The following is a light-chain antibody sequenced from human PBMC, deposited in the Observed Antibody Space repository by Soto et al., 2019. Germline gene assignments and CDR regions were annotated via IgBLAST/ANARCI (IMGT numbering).Light chain of an antibody. CDR2: EVS. V-gene: IGLV2-8*01. J-gene: IGLJ2*01. CDR1: YSDIGDYNY. Sequence: QSVLTQPPSASGSPGQSVTISCAGTYSDIGDYNYVSWYQQHPGKVPKLIISEVSKRRSGVPDRFSGSKSGYTASLTVSDLQPADEAVYYCSSYSGTNSNVIFGGGTKVTVL. CDR3: SSYSGTNSNVI.